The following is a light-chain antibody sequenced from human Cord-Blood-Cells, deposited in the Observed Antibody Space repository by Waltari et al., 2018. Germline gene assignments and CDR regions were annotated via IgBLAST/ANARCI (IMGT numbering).Light chain of an antibody. Sequence: EIVLTQSPATLSLSPGERATLSCRASQSVSSYLAWYQQKPGQAPRLLIYDAYNRATGIPARFSGSWSGTDYTLTISSVEPEDFAVCCWRERSNWPPLTCGGGTEVEIE. V-gene: IGKV3-11*01. CDR1: QSVSSY. CDR2: DAY. J-gene: IGKJ4*01. CDR3: RERSNWPPLT.